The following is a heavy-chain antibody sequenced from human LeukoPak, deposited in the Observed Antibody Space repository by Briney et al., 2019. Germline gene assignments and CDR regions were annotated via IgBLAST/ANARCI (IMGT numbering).Heavy chain of an antibody. CDR1: GGSISSSSYY. J-gene: IGHJ4*02. CDR2: IYYSGST. CDR3: ARHLVRQWLVRFDY. V-gene: IGHV4-39*01. Sequence: PSETLSLTCTVSGGSISSSSYYWGWIRQPPGKGLEWLGSIYYSGSTYYNPSLKSRVTISVDTSKNQFSLKLSSVTAADTAVSYCARHLVRQWLVRFDYWGQGTLVTVSS. D-gene: IGHD6-19*01.